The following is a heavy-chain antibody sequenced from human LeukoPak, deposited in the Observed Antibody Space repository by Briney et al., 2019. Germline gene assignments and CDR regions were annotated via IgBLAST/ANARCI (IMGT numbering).Heavy chain of an antibody. V-gene: IGHV3-48*03. CDR1: GFTFSSYE. J-gene: IGHJ5*02. CDR2: ISSSATTI. D-gene: IGHD1-26*01. CDR3: ARYSGNYYAWFDP. Sequence: PGGYLRLSCAASGFTFSSYEMNWVRQAPGKGLEWISYISSSATTIYYADSVKGRFTISRDNAKNSLYLQMNSLRAEDTAVYYCARYSGNYYAWFDPWGQGTLVTVSS.